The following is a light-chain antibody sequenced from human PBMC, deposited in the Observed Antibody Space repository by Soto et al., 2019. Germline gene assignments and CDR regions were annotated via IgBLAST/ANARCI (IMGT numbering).Light chain of an antibody. Sequence: EIVITQSPCTLSGSPGERATLSCRASQSVSNNLAWYQQKPGQAPRLLIYGASTRATGIPARFSGSGSGTEFTLTISSLQSEDFAVYYCQQHNNWPLTFGGGTKVDIK. CDR3: QQHNNWPLT. V-gene: IGKV3-15*01. J-gene: IGKJ4*01. CDR2: GAS. CDR1: QSVSNN.